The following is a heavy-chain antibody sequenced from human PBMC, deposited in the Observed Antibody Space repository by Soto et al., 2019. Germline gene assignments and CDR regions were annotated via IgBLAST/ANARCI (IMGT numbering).Heavy chain of an antibody. J-gene: IGHJ6*02. CDR3: ARRSRQKNSYYYNGMDV. Sequence: QVQLVQSGAEVKKPGASVKVSCKASGYTFISYGISWVRQAPGQGLEWMGWISAYNGNTNYAQKLKGRVTTTTDTSTSTAYMDLRSLRSDDTAVYDCARRSRQKNSYYYNGMDVWGQGTTVTVSS. CDR2: ISAYNGNT. V-gene: IGHV1-18*01. CDR1: GYTFISYG.